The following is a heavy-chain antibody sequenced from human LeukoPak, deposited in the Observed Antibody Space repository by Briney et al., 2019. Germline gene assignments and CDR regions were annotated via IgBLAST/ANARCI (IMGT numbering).Heavy chain of an antibody. D-gene: IGHD2/OR15-2a*01. V-gene: IGHV3-23*01. CDR3: ARDEDTSALSEY. J-gene: IGHJ4*02. CDR1: GLSFSSNT. CDR2: ISNNGGRT. Sequence: GGYLKLACAGSGLSFSSNTMSWVRQAPGRGLDWGSAISNNGGRTDYADSVKGRFTISRDNSKSTLYLHMDSLRAEDTAVYYCARDEDTSALSEYWGQGTLVTVSS.